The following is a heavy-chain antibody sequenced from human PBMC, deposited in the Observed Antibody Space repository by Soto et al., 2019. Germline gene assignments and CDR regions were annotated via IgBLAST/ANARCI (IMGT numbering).Heavy chain of an antibody. J-gene: IGHJ6*02. CDR2: SSNGDSST. CDR1: GFIFSDYY. Sequence: QVQLVESGGGVVKPGGSLRLSCAASGFIFSDYYMTWIRQAPGKGLEWISCSSNGDSSTYYADSVKDRFVVSKDNAKNLVYLQINSLRAEDTAVYFCARAWKIEKFGVISMSKGLDVWGQGTTVTVSS. CDR3: ARAWKIEKFGVISMSKGLDV. D-gene: IGHD3-3*01. V-gene: IGHV3-11*01.